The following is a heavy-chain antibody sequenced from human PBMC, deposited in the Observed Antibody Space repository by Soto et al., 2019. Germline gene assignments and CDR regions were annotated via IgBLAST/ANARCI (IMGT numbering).Heavy chain of an antibody. J-gene: IGHJ3*02. CDR1: GYTFTSYA. CDR3: ASELWYNWNYADAFDI. V-gene: IGHV1-3*01. CDR2: INAGNGNT. Sequence: QVQLVQSGAEVKKPGASVKVSCKASGYTFTSYAMHWVRQAPGQRLEWMGWINAGNGNTKYSQKFQGRVTITRDTSASTAYMELSSLRSEDTAVYYCASELWYNWNYADAFDIWGQGTMVTVSS. D-gene: IGHD1-7*01.